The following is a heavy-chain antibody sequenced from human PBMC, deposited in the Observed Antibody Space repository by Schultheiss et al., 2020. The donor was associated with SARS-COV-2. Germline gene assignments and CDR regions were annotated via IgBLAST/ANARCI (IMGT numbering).Heavy chain of an antibody. CDR2: ISYDGSNK. J-gene: IGHJ3*02. CDR1: GFTFSSYG. CDR3: AREPAPNSYGRNDAFDI. D-gene: IGHD5-18*01. Sequence: GESLKISCAASGFTFSSYGMHWVRQAPGKGLEWVAVISYDGSNKYYADSVKGRFTISRDNAKNSLYLQMNSLRAEDTAVYYCAREPAPNSYGRNDAFDIWGQGTMVTVSS. V-gene: IGHV3-30*03.